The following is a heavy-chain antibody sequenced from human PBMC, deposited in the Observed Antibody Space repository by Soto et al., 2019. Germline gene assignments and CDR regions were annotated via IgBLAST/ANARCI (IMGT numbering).Heavy chain of an antibody. J-gene: IGHJ5*02. CDR1: GFTFSSYW. CDR3: ARDHVLLWFGELKADWFDP. D-gene: IGHD3-10*01. CDR2: IKQDGSEK. V-gene: IGHV3-7*01. Sequence: ESGGGLVQPGGSLRLSCAASGFTFSSYWMSWVRQAPGKGLEWVANIKQDGSEKYYVDSVKGRFTISRDNAKNSLYLQMNSLRAEDTAVYYCARDHVLLWFGELKADWFDPWGQGTLVTVSS.